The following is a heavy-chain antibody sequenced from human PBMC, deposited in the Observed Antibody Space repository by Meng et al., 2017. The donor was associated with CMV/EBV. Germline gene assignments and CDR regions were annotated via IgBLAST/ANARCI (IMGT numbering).Heavy chain of an antibody. J-gene: IGHJ4*02. Sequence: GESLKISCAASGFTFSSYSMNWVRQAPGKGLEWVSSISSSSSSIYYADSVKGRFTISRDNAKNSLYLQMNSLRAEDTAVYYCAREAPLSFWSGLNWGQGTLVTVSS. CDR1: GFTFSSYS. CDR2: ISSSSSSI. D-gene: IGHD3-3*01. V-gene: IGHV3-21*01. CDR3: AREAPLSFWSGLN.